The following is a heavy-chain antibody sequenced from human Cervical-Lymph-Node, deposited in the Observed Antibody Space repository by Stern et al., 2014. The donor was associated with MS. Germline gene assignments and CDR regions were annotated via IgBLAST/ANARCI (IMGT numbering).Heavy chain of an antibody. CDR3: ARDLVGDGDLSLDN. Sequence: QVQLVQSGAEVKKPGASVKVSCKASGYTFTGYYFHWVRQAPGQGLEWMGWMNANSGGTKDAQNFQGRVTMTRDTSISTAYMELSGLTSDDTAVYYCARDLVGDGDLSLDNWGQGALVTVSS. CDR1: GYTFTGYY. D-gene: IGHD3-10*01. V-gene: IGHV1-2*02. CDR2: MNANSGGT. J-gene: IGHJ4*02.